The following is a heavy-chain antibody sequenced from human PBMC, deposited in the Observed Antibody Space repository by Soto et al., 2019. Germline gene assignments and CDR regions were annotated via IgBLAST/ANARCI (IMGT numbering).Heavy chain of an antibody. CDR2: IYSSGST. V-gene: IGHV4-61*01. D-gene: IGHD2-2*02. Sequence: ASETLSLTCTVSGGSVSSDTHYWSWIRQPPGKRLEWIGFIYSSGSTNYNPSLKSRVTMSVDTSKNQFSLKLRSVIVADMAVYHCARFVRSCSGTTCYTRADVWGQGTTVTVSS. J-gene: IGHJ6*02. CDR1: GGSVSSDTHY. CDR3: ARFVRSCSGTTCYTRADV.